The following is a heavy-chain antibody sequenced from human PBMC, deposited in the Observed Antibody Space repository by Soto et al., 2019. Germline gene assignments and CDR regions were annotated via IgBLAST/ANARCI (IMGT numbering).Heavy chain of an antibody. CDR3: ARVVPGAEAWFGP. D-gene: IGHD2-2*01. CDR2: ISLYSDGT. CDR1: GYTFSTYG. V-gene: IGHV1-18*01. Sequence: GASVQVSCKTSGYTFSTYGITWVRQAPGQPLEWLGWISLYSDGTNYAQKFQGRVSMTTDTSTTTAYMELRSLRSDDTAVYYCARVVPGAEAWFGPWGQGTLVTVSS. J-gene: IGHJ5*02.